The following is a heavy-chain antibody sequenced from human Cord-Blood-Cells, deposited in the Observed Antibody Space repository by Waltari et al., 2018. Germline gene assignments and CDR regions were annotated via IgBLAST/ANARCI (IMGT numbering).Heavy chain of an antibody. CDR1: SGSISSSSYY. D-gene: IGHD3-22*01. CDR3: ARPGHVDSSPLAPLDY. Sequence: QLQLQESGPGLVKPSETLSLTCTVSSGSISSSSYYWGWIRQPPGKGLEWIGSIYYSGSTYYNPSLKSRVTISVDTSKNQFSLKLSSVTAADTAVYYCARPGHVDSSPLAPLDYWGQGTLVTVSS. J-gene: IGHJ4*02. V-gene: IGHV4-39*01. CDR2: IYYSGST.